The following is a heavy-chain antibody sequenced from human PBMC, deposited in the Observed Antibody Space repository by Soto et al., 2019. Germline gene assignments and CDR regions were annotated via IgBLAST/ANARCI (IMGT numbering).Heavy chain of an antibody. D-gene: IGHD3-22*01. V-gene: IGHV4-59*08. J-gene: IGHJ4*02. CDR1: GGSISSYS. CDR3: ARYSYYDSSGYYYGLLY. CDR2: IYYSGST. Sequence: SETLSLTCTVSGGSISSYSWSWIRQPPGKGLEWIGYIYYSGSTDFNPSLKSRVTISVDTSKNQFSLKLSSVTAADTAVYYCARYSYYDSSGYYYGLLYGGQGTLVTVSS.